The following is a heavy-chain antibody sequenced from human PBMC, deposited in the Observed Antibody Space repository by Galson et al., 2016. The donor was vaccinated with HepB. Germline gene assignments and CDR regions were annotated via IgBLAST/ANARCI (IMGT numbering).Heavy chain of an antibody. CDR3: ARDGGYSGYDAYGLDV. V-gene: IGHV3-13*01. J-gene: IGHJ6*04. Sequence: SLRLSCAASGFTFSIYVMHWVRQAPGSGLEWVSVIGTAGNAYYAASVKGRFTISREDAKNSLFLQMNSLTVGDTAVYYCARDGGYSGYDAYGLDVWGKGTTVTVSS. D-gene: IGHD5-12*01. CDR1: GFTFSIYV. CDR2: IGTAGNA.